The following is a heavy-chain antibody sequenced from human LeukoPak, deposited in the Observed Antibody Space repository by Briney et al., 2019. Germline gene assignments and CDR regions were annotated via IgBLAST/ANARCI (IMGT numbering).Heavy chain of an antibody. CDR1: GGSIRSSSYN. J-gene: IGHJ3*01. D-gene: IGHD5-12*01. CDR2: IHHKGGT. V-gene: IGHV4-39*01. CDR3: ARRSVVATINAAFDV. Sequence: SETLSLTCTVSGGSIRSSSYNWGCIRQPPGKGLEWIGSIHHKGGTYYSPSFKSRVTISVDTSKNQFSLKLSSVTAAGTAVYFCARRSVVATINAAFDVWGQGTLVIVSS.